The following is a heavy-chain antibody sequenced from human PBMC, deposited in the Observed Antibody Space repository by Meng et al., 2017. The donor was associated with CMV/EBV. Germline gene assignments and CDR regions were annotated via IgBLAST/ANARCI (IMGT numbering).Heavy chain of an antibody. Sequence: GGSLRLSCAASGFTFSSYAMSWVRQAPGKGLEWVSAISGSGGSTGYADSVKGRFTISRDNAKNSLYLQMNSLRAEDTAVYYCARPNIGYCSGGSCYYYYYGMDVWGQGTTVTVSS. D-gene: IGHD2-15*01. CDR3: ARPNIGYCSGGSCYYYYYGMDV. J-gene: IGHJ6*02. V-gene: IGHV3-23*01. CDR1: GFTFSSYA. CDR2: ISGSGGST.